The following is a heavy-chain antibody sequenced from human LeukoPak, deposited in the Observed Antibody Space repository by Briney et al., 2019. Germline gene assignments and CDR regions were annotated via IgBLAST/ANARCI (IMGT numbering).Heavy chain of an antibody. CDR1: GFTFSSYW. D-gene: IGHD5-18*01. J-gene: IGHJ4*02. CDR3: ARDGYGYGFRNFDY. V-gene: IGHV3-7*01. CDR2: IKQDGSEK. Sequence: GGSLRLSCAASGFTFSSYWMSWVRQAPGKGLEWVANIKQDGSEKYYVDSVKGRFTISRDNAKNSLYLQMNSLRAEDTAVYYCARDGYGYGFRNFDYWGQGTLVTVSS.